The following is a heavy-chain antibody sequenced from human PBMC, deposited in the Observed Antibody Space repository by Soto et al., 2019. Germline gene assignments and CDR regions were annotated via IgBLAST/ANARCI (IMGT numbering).Heavy chain of an antibody. CDR3: ARVVPGAEAWFGP. CDR1: GYTFSNYG. V-gene: IGHV1-18*01. D-gene: IGHD2-2*01. CDR2: ISLYSDGT. Sequence: RASVKVSCKTSGYTFSNYGITWVRQSPGQPLEWLGWISLYSDGTNYAQKFQGRVSMTTDTSTTTAYMELRSLRSDDTAVYYCARVVPGAEAWFGPWGQGTLVTGSS. J-gene: IGHJ5*02.